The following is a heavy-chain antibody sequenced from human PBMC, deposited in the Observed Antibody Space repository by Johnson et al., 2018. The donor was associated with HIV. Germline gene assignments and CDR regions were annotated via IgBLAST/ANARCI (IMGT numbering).Heavy chain of an antibody. CDR3: ARDDLDSGGLLMAFSV. J-gene: IGHJ3*01. CDR1: AFTVSNNY. CDR2: VHRAGTL. V-gene: IGHV3-66*01. Sequence: MQLVESGGGLVQPGGSLRLSCAASAFTVSNNYMTWVRQTPGKGLEWVSVVHRAGTLDYADSVKGRFSLSRDNPKNTLYLQMNRLRVEDTAVYYCARDDLDSGGLLMAFSVWGQGTMVTVSS. D-gene: IGHD2-15*01.